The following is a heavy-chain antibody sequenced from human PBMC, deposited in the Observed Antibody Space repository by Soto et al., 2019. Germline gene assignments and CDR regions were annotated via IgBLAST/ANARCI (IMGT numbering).Heavy chain of an antibody. V-gene: IGHV1-18*01. D-gene: IGHD1-1*01. CDR1: GYTITSSG. J-gene: IGHJ3*02. CDR3: AREPWYNWKDDRDAFYI. Sequence: ASVKGSCKASGYTITSSGISWVRQAPGQGLEWMGWISAYNGNTNYAQKLQGRVTMTTDTSTSTAYMELRSLRSDDTAVYYCAREPWYNWKDDRDAFYIWGQGTMVTVSS. CDR2: ISAYNGNT.